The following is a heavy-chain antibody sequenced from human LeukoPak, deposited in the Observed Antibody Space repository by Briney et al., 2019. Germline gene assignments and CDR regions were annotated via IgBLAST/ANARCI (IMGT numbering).Heavy chain of an antibody. Sequence: GGSLRLSCAASGFTFSSYAMHWVRQAPGKGLEWVAVISYDGSNKYYADSVKGRFTISRDNSKNTLYLQMNSLRAEDTAVYYCAREKPGWNDGSPFDYWGQGTLVTVSS. CDR2: ISYDGSNK. CDR1: GFTFSSYA. CDR3: AREKPGWNDGSPFDY. V-gene: IGHV3-30-3*01. D-gene: IGHD1-1*01. J-gene: IGHJ4*02.